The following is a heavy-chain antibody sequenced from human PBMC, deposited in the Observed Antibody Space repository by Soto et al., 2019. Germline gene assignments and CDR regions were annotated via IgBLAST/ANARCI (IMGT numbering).Heavy chain of an antibody. J-gene: IGHJ5*02. D-gene: IGHD2-21*01. V-gene: IGHV4-61*01. CDR3: ARRNSGGNWLAP. CDR1: GASVTTPTYY. Sequence: QVQLQESGPGLVKPSETLSLTCIVSGASVTTPTYYWTWIRQPPGQGLEWIGYISNSGSTTYHPPLRGSITISAATSRNQFSLKLNFVSAADTAVYYCARRNSGGNWLAPWGQGTLVTFSS. CDR2: ISNSGST.